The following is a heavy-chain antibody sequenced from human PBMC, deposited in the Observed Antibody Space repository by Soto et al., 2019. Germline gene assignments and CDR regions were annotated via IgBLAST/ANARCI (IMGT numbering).Heavy chain of an antibody. V-gene: IGHV1-69*14. Sequence: QVQLVQSGAEVKKPGSSVKVSCKASGGTFSSYTISWVRQAPGQGLEWMGGIIPIFGTANYAQKFQGRVTITADKSTSTAYMELSSLRSEDTAGDYCASLRPYAAAAPGPAFDIWGQGTMVTVSS. CDR2: IIPIFGTA. D-gene: IGHD6-13*01. CDR3: ASLRPYAAAAPGPAFDI. CDR1: GGTFSSYT. J-gene: IGHJ3*02.